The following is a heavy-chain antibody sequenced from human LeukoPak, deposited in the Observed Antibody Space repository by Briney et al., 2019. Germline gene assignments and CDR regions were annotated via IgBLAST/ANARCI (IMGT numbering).Heavy chain of an antibody. J-gene: IGHJ4*02. V-gene: IGHV3-21*01. D-gene: IGHD6-6*01. CDR2: ISSSSSYI. Sequence: PGGSLRLSSAASGFTFSSYSMNWVRQAPGKGLEWVSSISSSSSYIYYADSVKGRFTISRDNAKNSLYLQMNSLRAEDTAVYYCARDKEYSSSSGIDYWGQGTLVTVSS. CDR3: ARDKEYSSSSGIDY. CDR1: GFTFSSYS.